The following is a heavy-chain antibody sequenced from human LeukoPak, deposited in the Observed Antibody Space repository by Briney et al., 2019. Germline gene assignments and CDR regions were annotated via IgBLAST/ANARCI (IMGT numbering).Heavy chain of an antibody. Sequence: GGSLRLSCAASGFTFSNYWMHWVRQAPGKGLEWVAVISYDGANKHYADSVKGRFTISRDNSKNTLYMQMNSLRAEDTAVYYCARGVRIAVAGNIDYWGQGTLVTVSS. CDR3: ARGVRIAVAGNIDY. CDR1: GFTFSNYW. V-gene: IGHV3-30*03. CDR2: ISYDGANK. D-gene: IGHD6-19*01. J-gene: IGHJ4*02.